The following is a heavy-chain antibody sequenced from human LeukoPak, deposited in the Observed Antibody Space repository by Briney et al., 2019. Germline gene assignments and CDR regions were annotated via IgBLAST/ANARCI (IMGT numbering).Heavy chain of an antibody. CDR3: ARGYRNIVVVPAAHFDY. CDR2: INHSGST. CDR1: GGSFSGYY. Sequence: SETLSLTCAVYGGSFSGYYWSWIRQPPGKGLEWIGEINHSGSTNYNPSLKSRVTISVDTSKNQFSLELSSVTAADTAVYYCARGYRNIVVVPAAHFDYWGQGTLVTVSS. D-gene: IGHD2-2*01. J-gene: IGHJ4*02. V-gene: IGHV4-34*01.